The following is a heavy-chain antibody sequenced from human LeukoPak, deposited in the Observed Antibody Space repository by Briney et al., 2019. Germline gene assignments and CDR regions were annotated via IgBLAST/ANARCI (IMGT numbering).Heavy chain of an antibody. Sequence: GASVKVSSKASGYTFTSYGIIWVRQAPGHGVEWRGWISAYNGNTNYAQKLQGRVTMTTDTSTSTAYMELRSLRSDDTAVYYCAREPRGSPFDYWGQGTLVTVSS. CDR1: GYTFTSYG. D-gene: IGHD1-26*01. CDR2: ISAYNGNT. CDR3: AREPRGSPFDY. J-gene: IGHJ4*02. V-gene: IGHV1-18*01.